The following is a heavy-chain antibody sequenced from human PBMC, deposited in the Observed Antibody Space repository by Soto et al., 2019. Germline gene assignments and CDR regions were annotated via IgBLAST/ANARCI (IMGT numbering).Heavy chain of an antibody. CDR2: IKQDGSEK. D-gene: IGHD2-15*01. CDR3: ARVLPGGGYPHDYFDY. J-gene: IGHJ4*02. V-gene: IGHV3-7*01. CDR1: GFTFSSYW. Sequence: PVGSLRLSCADSGFTFSSYWMSWVRQAPGRGLEWVADIKQDGSEKYYVDSVKGRFTISRDNAKNSLYLQMNSLRADDTAVYYCARVLPGGGYPHDYFDYWGQGTLVTVSS.